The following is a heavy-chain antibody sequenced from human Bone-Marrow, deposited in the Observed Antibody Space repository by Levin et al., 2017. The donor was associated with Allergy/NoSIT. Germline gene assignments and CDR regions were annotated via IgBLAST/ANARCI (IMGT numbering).Heavy chain of an antibody. V-gene: IGHV3-33*01. Sequence: PGGSLRLSCAASGFTFSSYGMHWVRQAPGKGLEWVAVIWYDGSNKYYADSVKGRFTISRDNSKNTLYLQMNSLRAEDTAVYYCARDGSYGDYVNTIFDYWGQGTLVTVSS. D-gene: IGHD4-17*01. CDR1: GFTFSSYG. CDR3: ARDGSYGDYVNTIFDY. CDR2: IWYDGSNK. J-gene: IGHJ4*02.